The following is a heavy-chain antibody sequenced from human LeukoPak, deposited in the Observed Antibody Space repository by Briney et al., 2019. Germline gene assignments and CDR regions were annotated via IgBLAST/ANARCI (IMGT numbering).Heavy chain of an antibody. Sequence: GGSLRLSCAASGFTFSSYSMNWVRQAPGKGLVWVSRINSDGSSTSYADSVKGRFTISRDNAKNTLYLQMNSLRAEDTAVYYCARYRGGNYYYYYMDVWGEGTTVTVSS. CDR1: GFTFSSYS. CDR3: ARYRGGNYYYYYMDV. J-gene: IGHJ6*03. D-gene: IGHD5-12*01. V-gene: IGHV3-74*01. CDR2: INSDGSST.